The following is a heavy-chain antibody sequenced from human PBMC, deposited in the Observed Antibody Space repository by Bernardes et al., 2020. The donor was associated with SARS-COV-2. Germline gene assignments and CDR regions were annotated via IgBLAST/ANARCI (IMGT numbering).Heavy chain of an antibody. CDR2: SNHNTGGT. CDR1: GYTFTDYF. D-gene: IGHD2-21*02. V-gene: IGHV1-2*02. CDR3: ARTRTTISTTGIPVDY. Sequence: SVKVSCQASGYTFTDYFIHWVRPAAGQRLEWMGWSNHNTGGTNYVQKFQGRVTMPRETSITTAYIELSGLVSDETAIYYCARTRTTISTTGIPVDYWGQGTLVTVSS. J-gene: IGHJ4*02.